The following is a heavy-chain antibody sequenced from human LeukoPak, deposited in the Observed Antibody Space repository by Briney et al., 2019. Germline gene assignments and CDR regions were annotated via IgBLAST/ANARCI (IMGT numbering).Heavy chain of an antibody. CDR1: AASITTYY. D-gene: IGHD6-13*01. Sequence: SETLSLTCTVAAASITTYYWTWIRQPAGKGLEWIGRIYTSGSTNYNPSLKSRVTMSVATSNNRFSLTLSSVAAADTAVYYCARQIIAAGKNYYGMDVWGQGTTVTVSS. CDR3: ARQIIAAGKNYYGMDV. V-gene: IGHV4-4*07. J-gene: IGHJ6*02. CDR2: IYTSGST.